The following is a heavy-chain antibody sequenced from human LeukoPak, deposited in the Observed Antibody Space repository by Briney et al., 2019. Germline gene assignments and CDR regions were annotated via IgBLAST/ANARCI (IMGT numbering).Heavy chain of an antibody. CDR3: ARGRSIIAPFDY. Sequence: ASVKVSCKASGYTFTSYDISWVRQAPGQGLEWMGWISAYNGNTNYAQKLQGRVTMTRDTSTSTVYMELSSLRSEDTAVYYCARGRSIIAPFDYWGQGTLVTVSS. V-gene: IGHV1-18*01. CDR2: ISAYNGNT. J-gene: IGHJ4*02. CDR1: GYTFTSYD. D-gene: IGHD2-21*01.